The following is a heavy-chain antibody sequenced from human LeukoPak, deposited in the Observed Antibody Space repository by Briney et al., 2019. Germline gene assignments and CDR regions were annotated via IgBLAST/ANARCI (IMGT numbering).Heavy chain of an antibody. CDR2: ISSSGSTI. Sequence: GGSLRLSCAASGFTFSSYEMNWVRQAPGKGLEWVSYISSSGSTIYYADSVKGRFTISRDNAKNSLYLQMNSLRAEDTAVYYCAKTGEGYSSGWSYGFFDYWGQGTLVTVSS. CDR1: GFTFSSYE. CDR3: AKTGEGYSSGWSYGFFDY. D-gene: IGHD6-19*01. V-gene: IGHV3-48*03. J-gene: IGHJ4*02.